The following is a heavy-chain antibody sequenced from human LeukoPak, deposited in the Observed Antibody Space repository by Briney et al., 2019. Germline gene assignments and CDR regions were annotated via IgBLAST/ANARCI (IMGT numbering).Heavy chain of an antibody. CDR3: ARASPSITIFGVVIRLDY. CDR2: IYYGGST. J-gene: IGHJ4*02. D-gene: IGHD3-3*01. CDR1: GGSISSGDYY. V-gene: IGHV4-30-4*08. Sequence: PSETLPLTCTVSGGSISSGDYYWSWIRQPPGKGLEWIGYIYYGGSTYYSPSLKSRVLISVDTSKNQFSLRLTSVTAADTAVYYCARASPSITIFGVVIRLDYWGQGSLVTVSS.